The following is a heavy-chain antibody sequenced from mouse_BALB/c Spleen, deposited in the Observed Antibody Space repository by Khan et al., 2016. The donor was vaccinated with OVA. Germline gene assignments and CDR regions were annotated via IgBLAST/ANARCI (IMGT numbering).Heavy chain of an antibody. Sequence: VQLQQSGPDLVKPGASVKISCKASGYSFTLYYMTWVKQSHGKSLEWIGRVNPNTGGSDYNQAFKGKAILTVDKSSNTAYMELHSLTSEDAAVYYCVRGYDFFAYWGQGTLVTVSA. CDR1: GYSFTLYY. D-gene: IGHD2-14*01. CDR3: VRGYDFFAY. CDR2: VNPNTGGS. V-gene: IGHV1-18*01. J-gene: IGHJ3*01.